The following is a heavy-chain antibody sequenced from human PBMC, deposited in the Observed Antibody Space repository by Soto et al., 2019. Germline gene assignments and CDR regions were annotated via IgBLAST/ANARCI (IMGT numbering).Heavy chain of an antibody. V-gene: IGHV5-51*01. J-gene: IGHJ4*02. CDR2: IHGGDSNT. D-gene: IGHD6-19*01. CDR3: ARRVTSSTGWDY. CDR1: GYMFTNYW. Sequence: GESLKISCKGSGYMFTNYWIGWVRQMPGKGLEWMGIIHGGDSNTRYSPSFDGQVTISTDKSINTAYLQWSSLKASDTAMYYCARRVTSSTGWDYWGQGTLVTVSS.